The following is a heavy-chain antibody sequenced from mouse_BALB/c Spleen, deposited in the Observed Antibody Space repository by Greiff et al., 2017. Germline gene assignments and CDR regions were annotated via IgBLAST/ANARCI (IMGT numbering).Heavy chain of an antibody. V-gene: IGHV1-9*01. J-gene: IGHJ4*01. CDR3: ARTGGNYAMDY. CDR2: ILPGSGST. CDR1: GYTFSSYW. D-gene: IGHD1-1*01. Sequence: LQESGAELMKPGASVKISCKATGYTFSSYWIEWVKQRPGHGLEWIGEILPGSGSTNYNEKFKGKATFTADTSSSTAYMQLSSLTSENSAVYFCARTGGNYAMDYWGQGTSVTVSS.